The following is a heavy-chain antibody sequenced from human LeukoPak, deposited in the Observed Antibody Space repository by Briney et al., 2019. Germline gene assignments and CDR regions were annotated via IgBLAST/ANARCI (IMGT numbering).Heavy chain of an antibody. CDR2: INHSGST. V-gene: IGHV4-34*01. CDR1: GGSFSGYY. D-gene: IGHD5-18*01. CDR3: ARPAGGYSSFFDY. J-gene: IGHJ4*02. Sequence: PLETLSLTCAVYGGSFSGYYWSWIRQPPGKGLEWIGEINHSGSTNYNPSLKSRVTISVDTSKNQFSLKLSSVTVADTAVYYCARPAGGYSSFFDYWGQGTLVTVSS.